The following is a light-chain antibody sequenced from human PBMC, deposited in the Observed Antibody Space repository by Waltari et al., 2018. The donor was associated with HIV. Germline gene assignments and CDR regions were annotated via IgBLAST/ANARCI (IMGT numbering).Light chain of an antibody. CDR1: SSNIGANG. Sequence: SVLTQPPSASGTPGQRVPIPCSTISSNIGANGLSWYQQLPGTAPKLLVYSNIHRPSGVPDRFSGSKSGTSASLAISGLQSDDEADYYCATWDDNLNGRVFGTGTKVTVL. V-gene: IGLV1-44*01. CDR3: ATWDDNLNGRV. J-gene: IGLJ1*01. CDR2: SNI.